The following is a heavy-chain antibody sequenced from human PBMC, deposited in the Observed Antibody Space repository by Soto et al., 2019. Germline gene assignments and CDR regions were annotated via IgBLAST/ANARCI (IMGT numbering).Heavy chain of an antibody. D-gene: IGHD3-3*01. CDR1: GYTFTSYG. Sequence: ASVKVSCKASGYTFTSYGISWVRQAPGQGLEWMGWISAYNGNTNYAQKLQGRVTMTTDTSTSTAYMELRSLRSDDTAVYYCARGVGGIFGVVAYYYYYYMDVWGKGATVTVSS. V-gene: IGHV1-18*01. J-gene: IGHJ6*03. CDR3: ARGVGGIFGVVAYYYYYYMDV. CDR2: ISAYNGNT.